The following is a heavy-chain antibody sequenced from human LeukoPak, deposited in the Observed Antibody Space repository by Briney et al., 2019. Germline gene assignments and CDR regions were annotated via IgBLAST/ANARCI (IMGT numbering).Heavy chain of an antibody. D-gene: IGHD4-17*01. CDR1: GGSISSGDYY. Sequence: SETLSLTCTVSGGSISSGDYYWSWIRQPPGRGLEWIGYIYYSGSTYYNPSLKSRVTISVDTSKNQFSLKLSSVTAADTAVYYCARVRWYYFDYWGQGTLVTVSS. CDR3: ARVRWYYFDY. J-gene: IGHJ4*02. V-gene: IGHV4-30-4*01. CDR2: IYYSGST.